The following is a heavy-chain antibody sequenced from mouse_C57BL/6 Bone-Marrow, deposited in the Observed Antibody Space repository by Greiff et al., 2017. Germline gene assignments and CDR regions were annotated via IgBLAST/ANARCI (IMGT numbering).Heavy chain of an antibody. CDR3: ARDYYGSSWYFDY. CDR2: INPNNGGT. J-gene: IGHJ2*01. Sequence: EVQLQQSGPELVKPGASVKISCKASGYTFTDYYMNWVKQSHGKSLEWIGDINPNNGGTSYNQKLKGKATLTVDKSSSTAYLELRSLTSEDSAVYYCARDYYGSSWYFDYWGRGTIRTVSS. CDR1: GYTFTDYY. V-gene: IGHV1-26*01. D-gene: IGHD1-1*01.